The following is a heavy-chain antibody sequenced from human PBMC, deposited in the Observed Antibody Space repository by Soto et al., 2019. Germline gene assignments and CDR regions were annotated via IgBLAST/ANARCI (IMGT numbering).Heavy chain of an antibody. CDR2: INAGNGNT. J-gene: IGHJ4*02. D-gene: IGHD3-9*01. Sequence: VASVKVSCKASGYTFTSYAMHWVRQAPGQRLEWMGWINAGNGNTKYSQKFQGRVTITRDTSASTAYMELSSLRSEDTAVYYCARNLMDYDILTGYYMAYYFDDWGQGTLVTVSS. V-gene: IGHV1-3*01. CDR1: GYTFTSYA. CDR3: ARNLMDYDILTGYYMAYYFDD.